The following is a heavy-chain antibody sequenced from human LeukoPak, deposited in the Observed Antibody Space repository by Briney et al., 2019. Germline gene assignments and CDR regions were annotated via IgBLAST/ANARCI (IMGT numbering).Heavy chain of an antibody. J-gene: IGHJ6*01. CDR2: ISRSSSYI. D-gene: IGHD2-15*01. CDR1: GFTFSSYT. CDR3: ARGSEGYCSGGGCYYGMDV. V-gene: IGHV3-21*01. Sequence: GGSLRLSCAASGFTFSSYTMNWVRQAPGKGLEWVSYISRSSSYIYYADSVKGRFTISRDNAENSLYLQMNSLRAEDTAAYYCARGSEGYCSGGGCYYGMDVWGQGTTVTVSS.